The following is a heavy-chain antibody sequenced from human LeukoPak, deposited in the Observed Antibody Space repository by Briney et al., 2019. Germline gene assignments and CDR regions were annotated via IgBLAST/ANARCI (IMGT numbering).Heavy chain of an antibody. Sequence: GGSLRLSCAASGFTFSSYSMNWVRQAPGKGLEWVGRIKSKSDGETTDYAAPVKGRFTISRDDSMNTLHLQMNSLATEDTAVYYCTTLERWQRQSGNYWGQGILVTVSS. CDR3: TTLERWQRQSGNY. CDR1: GFTFSSYS. V-gene: IGHV3-15*07. D-gene: IGHD5-24*01. CDR2: IKSKSDGETT. J-gene: IGHJ4*02.